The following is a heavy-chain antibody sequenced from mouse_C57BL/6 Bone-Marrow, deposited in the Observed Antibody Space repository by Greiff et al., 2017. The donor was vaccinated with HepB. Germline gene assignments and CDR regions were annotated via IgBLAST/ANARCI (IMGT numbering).Heavy chain of an antibody. J-gene: IGHJ4*01. D-gene: IGHD2-2*01. Sequence: EVHLVESGPGLVKPSQSLSLTCSVTGYSITSGYYWNWIRQFPGNKLEWMGYISYDGSNNYNPSFKNRISITRDTSKNQFFLKLNSVTTEDTATYYCAREDYGYLDYWGQGTSVTVSS. CDR2: ISYDGSN. CDR3: AREDYGYLDY. CDR1: GYSITSGYY. V-gene: IGHV3-6*01.